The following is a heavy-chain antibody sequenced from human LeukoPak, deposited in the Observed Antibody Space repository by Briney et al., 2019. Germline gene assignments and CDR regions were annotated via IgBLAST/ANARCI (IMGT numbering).Heavy chain of an antibody. CDR3: ARASVTYYYYYYMDV. CDR2: IHYNGST. J-gene: IGHJ6*03. V-gene: IGHV4-59*01. D-gene: IGHD4-11*01. Sequence: SETLSLTCTVSGGSITNYYWTWIRQPPGKGLEWIGYIHYNGSTNYNPSLKSRVTISVDTSKNQFSLKLSSATAADTAVYYCARASVTYYYYYYMDVWGKGTTVTVSS. CDR1: GGSITNYY.